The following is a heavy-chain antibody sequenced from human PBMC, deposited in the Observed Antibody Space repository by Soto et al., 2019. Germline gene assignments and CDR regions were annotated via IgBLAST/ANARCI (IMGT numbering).Heavy chain of an antibody. CDR3: AKDSGYYLGGMYV. V-gene: IGHV3-23*01. D-gene: IGHD3-22*01. CDR1: GFTFSSYA. CDR2: IRGSGGST. J-gene: IGHJ6*02. Sequence: EVQLLESGGGLVQPGGSLRLSCAASGFTFSSYAMSWVRQAPGKGLEWVSAIRGSGGSTYYADSVKGRFNISRDNSKNTRYLQMNSLIAEYTAVYYWAKDSGYYLGGMYVCVQGTTVTVSS.